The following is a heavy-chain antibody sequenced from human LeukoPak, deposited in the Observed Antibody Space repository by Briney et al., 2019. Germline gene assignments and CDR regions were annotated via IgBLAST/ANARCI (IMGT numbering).Heavy chain of an antibody. J-gene: IGHJ4*02. CDR1: GYSISSGYD. CDR3: ARGVDDSSGYTFDY. Sequence: SETLSLTCSVSGYSISSGYDWGWIRQSREKGLEWIASIHFSGASYYNPSLKSRVTISVDTSQNQVSLKLTSVTAADTAVYYCARGVDDSSGYTFDYWGQGTLVTVSS. D-gene: IGHD3-22*01. V-gene: IGHV4-38-2*02. CDR2: IHFSGAS.